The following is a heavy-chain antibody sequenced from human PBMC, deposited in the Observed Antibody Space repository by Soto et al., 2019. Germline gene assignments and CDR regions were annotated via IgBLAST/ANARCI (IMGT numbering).Heavy chain of an antibody. CDR3: ARGRGYSYGLDP. V-gene: IGHV4-30-4*01. CDR1: GDSISSNNNY. Sequence: SETLSLTCTVSGDSISSNNNYWSWIRQPPGEGLEWIGFISYSGTTSYSPSLKSRVAISLDTSKNQFSLSLSSVTAADTAVYYCARGRGYSYGLDPWGQGTMVTVSS. CDR2: ISYSGTT. D-gene: IGHD5-18*01. J-gene: IGHJ5*02.